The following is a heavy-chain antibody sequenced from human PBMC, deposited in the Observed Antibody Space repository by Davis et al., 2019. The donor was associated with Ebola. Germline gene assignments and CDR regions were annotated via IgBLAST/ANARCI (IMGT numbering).Heavy chain of an antibody. CDR1: GLVSSSYV. D-gene: IGHD6-19*01. V-gene: IGHV3-23*01. CDR2: VGLSADT. Sequence: GGSLRLSCAASGLVSSSYVMSWVRRAPGKGLEWVSTVGLSADTYYADSVKGRFTISRDNSKNTLHLQMNSLRVEDRAIYYCAKDTSNVWFDVWGQGTMVTVAS. J-gene: IGHJ3*01. CDR3: AKDTSNVWFDV.